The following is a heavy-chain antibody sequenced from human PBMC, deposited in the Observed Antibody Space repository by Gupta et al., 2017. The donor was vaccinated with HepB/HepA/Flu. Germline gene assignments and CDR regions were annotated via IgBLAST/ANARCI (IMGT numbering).Heavy chain of an antibody. V-gene: IGHV3-23*01. J-gene: IGHJ4*02. CDR2: ISASGGTT. CDR1: GFTFTNFA. D-gene: IGHD3-9*01. CDR3: AKDRTVRVFDWVLDS. Sequence: EVQAFESGGGLVQPGGSLRLSCAASGFTFTNFAMAWVPQAPGKGLEYVSAISASGGTTFYADSVKGRFTISRDNSKNTLYLQMNSLRAEDTAVYYCAKDRTVRVFDWVLDSWGQGTLVTVSS.